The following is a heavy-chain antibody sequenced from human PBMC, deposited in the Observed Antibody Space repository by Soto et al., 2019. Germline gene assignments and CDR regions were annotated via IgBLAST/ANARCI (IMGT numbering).Heavy chain of an antibody. CDR2: ISSSGETT. V-gene: IGHV3-23*01. D-gene: IGHD6-13*01. J-gene: IGHJ6*02. CDR1: GFTFSSFA. CDR3: VQDWTGNSCPCMVV. Sequence: EVQLLESGGGLVQPGGSLRLSCAASGFTFSSFAMTWVRQAPGEGLEWVSAISSSGETTYYSDSVKGRFTISRDISKNLVYLQMTSLRAEDTAVYFCVQDWTGNSCPCMVVWGQGTTVTVSS.